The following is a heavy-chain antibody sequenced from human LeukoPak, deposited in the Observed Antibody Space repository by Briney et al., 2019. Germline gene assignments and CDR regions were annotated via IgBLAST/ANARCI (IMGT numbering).Heavy chain of an antibody. V-gene: IGHV3-23*01. D-gene: IGHD3-22*01. CDR2: ISGSGDST. CDR1: GFTFTNNA. Sequence: GGSLRLSCAASGFTFTNNAMTWVRQAPGKGLEWVSSISGSGDSTDYTGSVRGRFTISRDNSKNTLYLQMNSLRIEDTAVYYCGKKYYYDMSRLYRDVADSWGQGTLVTVSS. CDR3: GKKYYYDMSRLYRDVADS. J-gene: IGHJ4*02.